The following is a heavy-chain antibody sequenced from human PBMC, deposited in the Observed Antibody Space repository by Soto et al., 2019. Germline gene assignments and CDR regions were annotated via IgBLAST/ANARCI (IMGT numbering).Heavy chain of an antibody. J-gene: IGHJ3*02. Sequence: VGSLRLSCAASGFTFSSYAMHWVRQAPGKGLEWVAVISYDGSNKYYADSVKGRFTISRDNSKNTLYLQMNSLRAEDTAVYYCARTFGEYAFDIWGQGTMVTVSS. CDR1: GFTFSSYA. CDR3: ARTFGEYAFDI. V-gene: IGHV3-30-3*01. CDR2: ISYDGSNK. D-gene: IGHD3-10*01.